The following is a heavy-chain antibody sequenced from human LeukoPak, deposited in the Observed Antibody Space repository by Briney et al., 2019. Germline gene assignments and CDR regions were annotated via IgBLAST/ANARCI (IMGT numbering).Heavy chain of an antibody. D-gene: IGHD1-1*01. CDR2: ISRSSRHV. Sequence: GGSLRLPCAASGFTFSDYSMNWVRQAPGKGLEWVSSISRSSRHVYYAGSVKGRFTISRDNAKNSLYLQMNSLRAEDMAVYFCVRDLMGSGSTTAYLHHWGQGTLVTVSS. CDR3: VRDLMGSGSTTAYLHH. CDR1: GFTFSDYS. V-gene: IGHV3-21*01. J-gene: IGHJ1*01.